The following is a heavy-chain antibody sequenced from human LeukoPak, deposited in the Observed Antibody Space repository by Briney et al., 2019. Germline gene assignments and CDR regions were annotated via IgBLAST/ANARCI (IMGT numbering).Heavy chain of an antibody. J-gene: IGHJ4*02. Sequence: PSETLSLTCTVSGGSIGGYYWNWIRQPPGKGLERIGNIHYSGSTKYNPSLKSRVTISLDTSKNQVSLKLSSVTAADTAVYYCARGGPTGYVDYWGQGTLVTVSS. CDR2: IHYSGST. CDR3: ARGGPTGYVDY. CDR1: GGSIGGYY. D-gene: IGHD3-9*01. V-gene: IGHV4-59*08.